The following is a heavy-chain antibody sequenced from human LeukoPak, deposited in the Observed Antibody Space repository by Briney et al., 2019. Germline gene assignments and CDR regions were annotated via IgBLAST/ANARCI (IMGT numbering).Heavy chain of an antibody. Sequence: GSLRLSCAASGFTFSSYSMNWVRQAPGKGLEWIGSIYYSGSTYHNPSLNSRLTMSVDTSKNQFSLKLSSVTAADTAVYYCARHAGRYSYDEWFDYWGQGTLVTVSS. CDR3: ARHAGRYSYDEWFDY. CDR2: IYYSGST. V-gene: IGHV4-39*01. J-gene: IGHJ4*02. CDR1: GFTFSSYSMN. D-gene: IGHD5-18*01.